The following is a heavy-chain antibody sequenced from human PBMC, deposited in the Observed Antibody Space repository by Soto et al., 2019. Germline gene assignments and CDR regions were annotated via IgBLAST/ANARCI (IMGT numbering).Heavy chain of an antibody. J-gene: IGHJ4*02. CDR1: GGSISSYY. CDR2: IYYSGST. Sequence: TSETLSLTCTVSGGSISSYYWSWIRQPPGKGLEWIGYIYYSGSTNYNPSLKSRVTISVDTSKNQFSLKLSSVTAADTAVYYCAGGGLDRSGLDGGHFDYWGQGTMVTVSS. CDR3: AGGGLDRSGLDGGHFDY. D-gene: IGHD3-22*01. V-gene: IGHV4-59*01.